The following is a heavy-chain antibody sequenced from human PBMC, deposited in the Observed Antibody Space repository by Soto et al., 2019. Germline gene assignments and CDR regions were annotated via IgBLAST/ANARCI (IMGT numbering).Heavy chain of an antibody. CDR2: ISSTGSGT. CDR1: GFTFSSYE. CDR3: VRDLHEPLATDALRVAN. Sequence: EMQLVESGGGLVQPGGSLRLSCAASGFTFSSYEMHWVRQAPGKGLEWISHISSTGSGTLYADSVRGRFTMSRDNTKNSVSLQMSSLRAEDTAVYYCVRDLHEPLATDALRVANWGQETQVTVSS. D-gene: IGHD2-8*02. V-gene: IGHV3-48*03. J-gene: IGHJ4*02.